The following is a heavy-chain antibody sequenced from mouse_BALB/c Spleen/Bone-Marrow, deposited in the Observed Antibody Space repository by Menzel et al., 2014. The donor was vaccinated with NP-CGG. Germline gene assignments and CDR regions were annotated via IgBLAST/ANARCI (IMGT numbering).Heavy chain of an antibody. CDR3: ARKVVRSYFDY. D-gene: IGHD1-1*01. CDR2: IRYSGGT. Sequence: EVKLMESGPGLVKPSQSLSLTCTVTGYSITSDYAWNWIRQFPGNKLEWMGFIRYSGGTSYNPSLKSRISITRDTSKNQFFLQLNSVTTEDTATYYCARKVVRSYFDYWGQGTTLTVSS. CDR1: GYSITSDYA. J-gene: IGHJ2*01. V-gene: IGHV3-2*02.